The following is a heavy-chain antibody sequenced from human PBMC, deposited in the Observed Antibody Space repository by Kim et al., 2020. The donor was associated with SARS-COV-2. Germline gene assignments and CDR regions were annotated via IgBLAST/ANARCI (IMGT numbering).Heavy chain of an antibody. Sequence: GGSLRLSCAASGFTFSDYYMSWIRQAPGKGLEWVSYISSSGSTIYYADSVKGRFTISRDNAKNSLYLQMNSLRAEDTAVYYCARRDVVVPAPFDPWGQGTLVTVSS. CDR2: ISSSGSTI. CDR1: GFTFSDYY. D-gene: IGHD2-2*01. CDR3: ARRDVVVPAPFDP. J-gene: IGHJ5*02. V-gene: IGHV3-11*01.